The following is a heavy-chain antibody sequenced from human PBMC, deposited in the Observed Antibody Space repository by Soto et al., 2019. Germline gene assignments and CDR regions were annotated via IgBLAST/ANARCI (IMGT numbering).Heavy chain of an antibody. CDR3: VHDVSINLYSGHSRH. CDR2: INWNSGSI. V-gene: IGHV3-9*01. D-gene: IGHD1-26*01. J-gene: IGHJ1*01. CDR1: GFTFDDYA. Sequence: EVQLVESGGGLVQPGRSLRLSCAASGFTFDDYAMHWVRQVPGKGLEWVSGINWNSGSIGYGDSVKGRFAISRDNANNSLHLQMTCLRAEDRAVDYCVHDVSINLYSGHSRHLGQGSLVTVSS.